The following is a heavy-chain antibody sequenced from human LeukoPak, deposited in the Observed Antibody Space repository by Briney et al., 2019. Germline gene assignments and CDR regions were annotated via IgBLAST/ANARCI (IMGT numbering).Heavy chain of an antibody. V-gene: IGHV1-18*01. CDR3: ARDSALLNNGDWYGGSDY. CDR2: MSALNGNT. CDR1: GYTFTNYG. D-gene: IGHD4-17*01. Sequence: GASVKVSCKASGYTFTNYGISWVRQAPGHGLEWMGWMSALNGNTNYQHKFQGRVTMTTDTSKNTAYMELRSLRSDDTAMYYCARDSALLNNGDWYGGSDYWGQGTLVTVSS. J-gene: IGHJ4*02.